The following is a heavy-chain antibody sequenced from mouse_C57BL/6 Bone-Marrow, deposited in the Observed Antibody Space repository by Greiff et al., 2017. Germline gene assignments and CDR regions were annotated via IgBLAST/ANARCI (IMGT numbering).Heavy chain of an antibody. J-gene: IGHJ1*03. Sequence: VQLPQSGPELVKPGASVKISCKASGYTFTDYYMNWVKQSHGKSLEWIGDINPNNGGTSYNQKFKGKGTLTVDKSSSTAYLELRSRTSEDSAVYVYARSSSSYVDWYFDDWGTGTTVTVSS. CDR3: ARSSSSYVDWYFDD. D-gene: IGHD1-1*01. CDR2: INPNNGGT. CDR1: GYTFTDYY. V-gene: IGHV1-26*01.